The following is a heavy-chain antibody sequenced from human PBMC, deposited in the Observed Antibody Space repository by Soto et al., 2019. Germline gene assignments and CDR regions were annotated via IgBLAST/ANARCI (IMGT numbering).Heavy chain of an antibody. J-gene: IGHJ4*02. CDR3: ARARIFMGGYDYLYYFDY. CDR1: GGSISSGDYY. V-gene: IGHV4-30-4*02. CDR2: IYYSGST. D-gene: IGHD5-12*01. Sequence: SETLSLTCTVSGGSISSGDYYWSWIRQPPGKGLEGIGYIYYSGSTYYNPSLKSRVTISVDTSKNQFSLKLSSVTAADTAVYYCARARIFMGGYDYLYYFDYWGQGTLVTVSS.